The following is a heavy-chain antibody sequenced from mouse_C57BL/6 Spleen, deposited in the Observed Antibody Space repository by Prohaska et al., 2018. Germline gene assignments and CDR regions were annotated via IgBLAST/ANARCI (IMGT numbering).Heavy chain of an antibody. CDR1: GYTFTSYW. D-gene: IGHD1-1*01. V-gene: IGHV1-69*01. J-gene: IGHJ1*03. CDR2: IDPSDSYT. Sequence: QVQLQQPGAELVMPGASVKLSCKASGYTFTSYWMHWVKQRPGQGLEWIGEIDPSDSYTNYNQKFKGKATLTVDKSSSTAYMQLSSLTSEDSAVYYCARGITTVVAKYFDVWGTGTTVTVSS. CDR3: ARGITTVVAKYFDV.